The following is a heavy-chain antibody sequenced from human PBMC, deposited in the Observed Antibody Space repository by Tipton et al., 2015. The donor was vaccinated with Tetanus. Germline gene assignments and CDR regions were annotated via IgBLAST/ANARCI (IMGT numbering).Heavy chain of an antibody. CDR3: ATRFTYYYGSGTYNWFDP. CDR2: IIPIFGTA. V-gene: IGHV1-69*06. J-gene: IGHJ5*02. CDR1: GGTFSSYA. Sequence: QVQLVQSGAEVKKPGSSVKVSCKASGGTFSSYAISWVRQAPGQGLEWMGGIIPIFGTANYAQKFQGRVTITADKSTSTAYMELSSLRSEDTAVYYCATRFTYYYGSGTYNWFDPWGQGTLVTVSS. D-gene: IGHD3-10*01.